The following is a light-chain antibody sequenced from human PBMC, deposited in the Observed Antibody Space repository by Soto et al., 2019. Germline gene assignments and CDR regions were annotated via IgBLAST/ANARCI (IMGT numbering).Light chain of an antibody. CDR3: QVWASTAEFFV. J-gene: IGLJ1*01. V-gene: IGLV3-21*02. CDR1: KLGSKI. Sequence: SYELTQPPSVSVAPGQTARITCGGDKLGSKIVHWYKQRPGQAPVAVVFDATDRPSGIPDRFSASRSGDTATLTISRVDAGDEADYFCQVWASTAEFFVFGAGTKVIV. CDR2: DAT.